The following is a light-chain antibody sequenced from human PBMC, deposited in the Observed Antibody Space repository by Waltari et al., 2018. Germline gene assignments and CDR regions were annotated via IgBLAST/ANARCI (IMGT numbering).Light chain of an antibody. CDR2: DTS. Sequence: EVVMTQSPATLSVSPGERVTLSCRASQSVTTNLAWYQQKPGHAPRLLIYDTSTRAPGFPARFSGSGSETEFTLIISSLQSEDFAVYYCQQYNNWPLTFGQGTRVEIK. J-gene: IGKJ1*01. V-gene: IGKV3-15*01. CDR1: QSVTTN. CDR3: QQYNNWPLT.